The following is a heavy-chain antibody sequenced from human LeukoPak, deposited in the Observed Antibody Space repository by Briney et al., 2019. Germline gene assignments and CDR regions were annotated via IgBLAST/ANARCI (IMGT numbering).Heavy chain of an antibody. J-gene: IGHJ4*02. CDR1: GFTFSSYA. CDR3: AKKAQYNGNYPLDY. CDR2: TSDRGDYT. Sequence: GGSLTLSCAASGFTFSSYAMSWVRQAPGKGLEWVSGTSDRGDYTYYADSVKGRFTISRDNSKNTLYLQMNSLRAEDTALYFCAKKAQYNGNYPLDYWGQGTLVTVSS. V-gene: IGHV3-23*01. D-gene: IGHD1-26*01.